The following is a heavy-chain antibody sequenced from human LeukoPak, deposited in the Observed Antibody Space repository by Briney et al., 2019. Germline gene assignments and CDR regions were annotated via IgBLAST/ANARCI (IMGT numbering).Heavy chain of an antibody. Sequence: SVKVSCKASGGTFSSDAISWVRQAPGQGLEWMGGIIPIFGTANYAQKFQGRVTITTDESTSTAYMELSSLRPEDTAVYYCARDQSDYYDSSGYYSSFGYWGQGTLVTVSS. J-gene: IGHJ4*02. D-gene: IGHD3-22*01. V-gene: IGHV1-69*05. CDR2: IIPIFGTA. CDR3: ARDQSDYYDSSGYYSSFGY. CDR1: GGTFSSDA.